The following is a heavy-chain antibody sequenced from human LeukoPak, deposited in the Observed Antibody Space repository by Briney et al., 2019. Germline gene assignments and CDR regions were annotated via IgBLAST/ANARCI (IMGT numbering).Heavy chain of an antibody. CDR2: IYGAGTT. J-gene: IGHJ4*02. CDR3: AREGSYYDSSGYYSSFDY. CDR1: GFTVSTSY. Sequence: GGSPRLSCAASGFTVSTSYMTWVRQAPGKGLEWLSLIYGAGTTYYAASVQGRFTISRDNSKNTLYLQMNNLRAEDTAVYYCAREGSYYDSSGYYSSFDYWGQGTLVTVSS. V-gene: IGHV3-53*01. D-gene: IGHD3-22*01.